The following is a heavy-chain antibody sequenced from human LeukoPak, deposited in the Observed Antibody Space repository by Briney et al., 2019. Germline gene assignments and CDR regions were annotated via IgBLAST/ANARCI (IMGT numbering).Heavy chain of an antibody. D-gene: IGHD2-15*01. V-gene: IGHV3-30*18. J-gene: IGHJ4*02. CDR2: ISYDGSNK. CDR1: GFTFSSYG. CDR3: AKVDAWDPYSLDY. Sequence: GGTLRLSCAASGFTFSSYGMHWVRQAPGKGLEWVAVISYDGSNKYYADSVKGRFTISRDNSKNTLYLQMNSLRAEDTAVYYCAKVDAWDPYSLDYWGQGTLVTVSS.